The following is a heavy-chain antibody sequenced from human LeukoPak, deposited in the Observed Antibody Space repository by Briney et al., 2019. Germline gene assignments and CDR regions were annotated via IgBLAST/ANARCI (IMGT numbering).Heavy chain of an antibody. J-gene: IGHJ4*02. CDR3: ARVDSAIGYYFDY. V-gene: IGHV3-48*03. Sequence: PGGSLRLACAASGFTFSSYEMNWVRQTPGKGLEWVSYISSSGSTIYYADSVKGRFTISRDNAKNSLYLQMNSLRAEDTAVYYCARVDSAIGYYFDYWGQGTLVTVSS. CDR2: ISSSGSTI. CDR1: GFTFSSYE. D-gene: IGHD2-21*02.